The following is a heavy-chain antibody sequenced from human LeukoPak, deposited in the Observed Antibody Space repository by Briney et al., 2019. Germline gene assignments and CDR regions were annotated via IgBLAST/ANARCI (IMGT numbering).Heavy chain of an antibody. V-gene: IGHV3-7*05. J-gene: IGHJ3*02. CDR3: ARILRLHTPRASDI. CDR1: GFTFSSYW. Sequence: GGSLRLSCAASGFTFSSYWMSWVRQAPGKGLEGVANIEEHGSQKYYVDSVKGRFTISRDNAQNSLFLQMHSLRAEDTALYYCARILRLHTPRASDIWGQGTMVTVSS. CDR2: IEEHGSQK. D-gene: IGHD5-24*01.